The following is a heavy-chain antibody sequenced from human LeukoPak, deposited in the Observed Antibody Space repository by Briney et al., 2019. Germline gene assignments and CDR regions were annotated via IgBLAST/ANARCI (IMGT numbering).Heavy chain of an antibody. CDR2: INSDGSST. Sequence: GGSLRLSCAASGFTFSSYWMHWVRQAPGKGLVWVSRINSDGSSTSYADSVKGRFTISRDNAKNTLYLQMNSLRAEDTAVYYCARMGTWIQSNEEDPFGYWGQGTLVTVSS. CDR1: GFTFSSYW. J-gene: IGHJ4*02. V-gene: IGHV3-74*01. D-gene: IGHD5-18*01. CDR3: ARMGTWIQSNEEDPFGY.